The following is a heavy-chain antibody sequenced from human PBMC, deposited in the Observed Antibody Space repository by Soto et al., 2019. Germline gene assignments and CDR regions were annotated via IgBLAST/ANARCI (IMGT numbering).Heavy chain of an antibody. V-gene: IGHV1-18*01. CDR2: VSTNDDRT. Sequence: QVQLVQSGPEVKMPGASVKVSCKTSGYTFTAYGLAWLRQAPGQRPEWMGWVSTNDDRTNYAQKFQGRVTMTTARSTTTTYMELRSLRADDTAVYYCTRELNTESSAYYSFAYWGQGTLVTVSS. CDR3: TRELNTESSAYYSFAY. CDR1: GYTFTAYG. J-gene: IGHJ4*02. D-gene: IGHD3-22*01.